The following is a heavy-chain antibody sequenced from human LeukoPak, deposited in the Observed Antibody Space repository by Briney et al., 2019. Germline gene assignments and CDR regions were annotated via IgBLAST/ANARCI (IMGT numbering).Heavy chain of an antibody. CDR1: GGSFSGYY. D-gene: IGHD3-10*01. CDR2: INHSGST. J-gene: IGHJ4*02. V-gene: IGHV4-34*01. CDR3: ARVKFYYYGSGSCDY. Sequence: SETLSLTCAVYGGSFSGYYWSWIRQPPGKGLEWIGEINHSGSTNYNPSLKSRVTISVDTSKNQFSLKLSSVTAADTAVYYCARVKFYYYGSGSCDYWGQGTLVTVSS.